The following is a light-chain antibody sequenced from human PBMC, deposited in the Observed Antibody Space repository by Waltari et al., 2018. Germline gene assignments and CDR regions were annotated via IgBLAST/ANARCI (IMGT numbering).Light chain of an antibody. CDR1: SSNIGSNY. CDR3: AAWDDSLSGQV. CDR2: SNK. V-gene: IGLV1-47*02. J-gene: IGLJ3*02. Sequence: QSVLTQPPSASGTPGQRVTISCSGSSSNIGSNYVYWYQQLPGTAPKLLIYSNKQRPSGVPDRFSGSKSGTSASLAISGLRSEDEADYYCAAWDDSLSGQVFGGGTKLTVL.